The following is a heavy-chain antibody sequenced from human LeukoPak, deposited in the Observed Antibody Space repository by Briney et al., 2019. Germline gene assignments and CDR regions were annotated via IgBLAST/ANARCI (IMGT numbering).Heavy chain of an antibody. CDR2: ISDSGGST. D-gene: IGHD2-15*01. CDR1: GFTFSSYA. Sequence: GGSLRLSCAASGFTFSSYAMSWVRQAPGKGLEWVSAISDSGGSTYYADSVKGRFTISRDNSKNTLYLQMNSLRADDTAVYYCAKVLEYCSGAYCPYYFDYWGQGTLVTVSS. CDR3: AKVLEYCSGAYCPYYFDY. J-gene: IGHJ4*02. V-gene: IGHV3-23*01.